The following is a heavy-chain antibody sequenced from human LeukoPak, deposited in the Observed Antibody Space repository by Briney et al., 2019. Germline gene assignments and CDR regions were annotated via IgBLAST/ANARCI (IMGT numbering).Heavy chain of an antibody. Sequence: GGSLRLSCAASGFTFGSYAMSWIRQAPGKGLEWVSAISGSGGSTYYADSVKGRFTISRDNSKNTLYLQMNSLRAEDTAVYYCAKGVRLVRGVNYGSIIDYFDYWGQGTLVTVSS. D-gene: IGHD3-10*01. V-gene: IGHV3-23*01. J-gene: IGHJ4*02. CDR3: AKGVRLVRGVNYGSIIDYFDY. CDR1: GFTFGSYA. CDR2: ISGSGGST.